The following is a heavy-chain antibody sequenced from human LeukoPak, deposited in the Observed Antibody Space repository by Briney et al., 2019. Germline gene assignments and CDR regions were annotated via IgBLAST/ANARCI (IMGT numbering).Heavy chain of an antibody. CDR3: ARDGRNYYGMYV. Sequence: PGGSLRLSCAGSGCTFSSYSMNWVRQAPGKGREGVSDISARSDTIHYADSVKARFTISRYNAKNSLYLQMNTLRDEDTAVYYCARDGRNYYGMYVWGQGTTVTVSS. CDR2: ISARSDTI. V-gene: IGHV3-48*02. CDR1: GCTFSSYS. J-gene: IGHJ6*02.